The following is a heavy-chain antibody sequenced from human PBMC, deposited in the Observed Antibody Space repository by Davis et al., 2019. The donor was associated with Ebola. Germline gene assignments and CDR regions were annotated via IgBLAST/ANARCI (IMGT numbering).Heavy chain of an antibody. J-gene: IGHJ6*02. CDR1: GGSISSGDYY. CDR3: ARDYLEFSLYYYGMDV. CDR2: IYYSGST. D-gene: IGHD3-10*01. Sequence: PSETLSLTCTVSGGSISSGDYYWSWIRQPPGKGLEWIGYIYYSGSTYYNPSLKSRVTISVDTSKNQFSLKLSSVTAADTAVYYCARDYLEFSLYYYGMDVWGQGTTVTVSS. V-gene: IGHV4-30-4*01.